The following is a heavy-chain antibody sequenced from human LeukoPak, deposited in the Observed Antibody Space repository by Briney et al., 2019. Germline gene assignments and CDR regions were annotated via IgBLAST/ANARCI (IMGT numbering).Heavy chain of an antibody. CDR2: MNPNSGNT. D-gene: IGHD3-10*01. V-gene: IGHV1-8*03. CDR3: AIPFVAGSGSYFGAPAFDI. CDR1: GYTFTSYD. J-gene: IGHJ3*02. Sequence: ASVKVSCKASGYTFTSYDINWVRQATGQGLEWMGWMNPNSGNTGYAQKFQGRVTITRNTSTSTAYMELSSLRSEDTAVYYCAIPFVAGSGSYFGAPAFDIWGQGTMVTVSS.